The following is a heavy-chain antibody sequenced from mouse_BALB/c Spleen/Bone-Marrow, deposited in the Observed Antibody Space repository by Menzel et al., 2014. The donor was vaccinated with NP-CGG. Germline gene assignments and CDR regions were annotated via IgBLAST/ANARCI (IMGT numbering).Heavy chain of an antibody. J-gene: IGHJ3*01. CDR2: INPYNGDT. V-gene: IGHV1-20*02. CDR1: GYSFTGYF. Sequence: EVQLLQSGPELVKPGASVKISCKASGYSFTGYFMNWVMQSPGKSLEWIGRINPYNGDTFYNQKFKGKATLTVDKSSSTAHMELRSLASEDAAVYYCAGSGDYNGFAYWGQGTLVTVSA. D-gene: IGHD1-1*01. CDR3: AGSGDYNGFAY.